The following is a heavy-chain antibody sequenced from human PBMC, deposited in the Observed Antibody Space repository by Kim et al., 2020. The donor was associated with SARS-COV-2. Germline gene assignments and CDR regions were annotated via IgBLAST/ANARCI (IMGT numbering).Heavy chain of an antibody. CDR3: AKAALHRPYLDY. V-gene: IGHV1-2*04. J-gene: IGHJ4*02. D-gene: IGHD3-16*01. Sequence: YAQKFQGWVTMTRDTSISTAYMELSRLRSDDTAVYYCAKAALHRPYLDYWGQGTLVTVSS.